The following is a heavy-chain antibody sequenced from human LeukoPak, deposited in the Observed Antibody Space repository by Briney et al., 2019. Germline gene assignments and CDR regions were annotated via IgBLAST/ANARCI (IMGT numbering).Heavy chain of an antibody. V-gene: IGHV3-30-3*01. CDR1: GFTFSSYA. CDR2: ISYDGSNK. CDR3: ARDDYDSSGYYLYGLN. D-gene: IGHD3-22*01. J-gene: IGHJ4*02. Sequence: GRSLRLSCAASGFTFSSYAMHWVRQAPGKGLEWVAVISYDGSNKYYADSVKGRFTISRDNSKNTLYLQMNSLRAEDTAVYYCARDDYDSSGYYLYGLNWGQGTLVTVPS.